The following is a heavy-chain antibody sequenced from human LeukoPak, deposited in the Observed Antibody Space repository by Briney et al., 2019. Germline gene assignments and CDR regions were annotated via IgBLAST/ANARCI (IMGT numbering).Heavy chain of an antibody. D-gene: IGHD3-22*01. Sequence: PLGSPRLSRAPSVVTPCSYAMSWVSEAPGEGRGWVSAICGSGGSTYYADSVKGRFTISRDNSKNTLYLQMNSLRAEDTAVYYCAKPPSAQCYYDSSGYYQYWGQGTLVTVSS. V-gene: IGHV3-23*01. J-gene: IGHJ4*02. CDR2: ICGSGGST. CDR3: AKPPSAQCYYDSSGYYQY. CDR1: VVTPCSYA.